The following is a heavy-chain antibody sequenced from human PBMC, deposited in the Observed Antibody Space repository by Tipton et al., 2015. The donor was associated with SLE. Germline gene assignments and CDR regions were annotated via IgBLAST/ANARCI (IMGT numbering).Heavy chain of an antibody. V-gene: IGHV6-1*01. D-gene: IGHD7-27*01. Sequence: QLVQSGPEVKPSQTLSLTCAISGDSVSSNSGAWSWIRQSPSRGLEWLGRTYYRSKWFNDSVESVEGRITIIPDTSKNQFSLHLNSVTPEDTALYFCARERNWGLFDSWGQGTLVTVSS. CDR1: GDSVSSNSGA. J-gene: IGHJ4*02. CDR2: TYYRSKWFN. CDR3: ARERNWGLFDS.